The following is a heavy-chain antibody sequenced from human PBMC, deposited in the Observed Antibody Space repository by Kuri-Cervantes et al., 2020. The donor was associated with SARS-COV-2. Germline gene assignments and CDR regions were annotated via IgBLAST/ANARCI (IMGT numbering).Heavy chain of an antibody. V-gene: IGHV4-59*12. D-gene: IGHD2-15*01. CDR2: IYYSGTT. CDR3: AMTPRFEYYYGMDV. CDR1: GGSISSYF. J-gene: IGHJ6*02. Sequence: SETLSLSCTVSGGSISSYFWSWIRQPPGKGLEWIGYIYYSGTTNYNPSLKSRVTISVDTSKNQFSLKLSSVTAADTAVYYCAMTPRFEYYYGMDVWGQGTTVTVSS.